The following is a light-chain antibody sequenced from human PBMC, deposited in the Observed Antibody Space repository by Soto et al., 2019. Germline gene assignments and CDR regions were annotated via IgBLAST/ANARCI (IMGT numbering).Light chain of an antibody. V-gene: IGKV1-39*01. Sequence: DIQMTQSPSSLSAFVGDRVTITCRASQSISNYLNWYQQKPGKAPNLLIYAASSLQSGVPSRFSGSGSGAGFTFPISSLPPEDFANYFCQQSYSPPFSFGPGTKVDIK. CDR1: QSISNY. CDR2: AAS. J-gene: IGKJ3*01. CDR3: QQSYSPPFS.